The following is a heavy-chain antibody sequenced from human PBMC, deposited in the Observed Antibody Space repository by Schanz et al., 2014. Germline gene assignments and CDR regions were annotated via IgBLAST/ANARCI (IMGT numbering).Heavy chain of an antibody. CDR1: GFTFSSYA. CDR3: ARPRFDYGEVDY. CDR2: ISYDGRNK. D-gene: IGHD4-17*01. V-gene: IGHV3-30*14. Sequence: VQLLDSGGGVVQPGRSLRLSCAASGFTFSSYAMHWVRQAPGKGLEWVAVISYDGRNKYYADSVKGRFTISRDRFQNTLYLRMSSLRAEDTAVYYCARPRFDYGEVDYWGQGTLVTVSS. J-gene: IGHJ4*02.